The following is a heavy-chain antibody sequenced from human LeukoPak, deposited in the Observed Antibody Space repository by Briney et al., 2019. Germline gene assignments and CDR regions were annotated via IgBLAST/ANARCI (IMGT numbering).Heavy chain of an antibody. J-gene: IGHJ4*02. V-gene: IGHV3-11*01. CDR1: GFTFSDYY. CDR3: ARYRGASGYDPYYFDY. D-gene: IGHD5-12*01. Sequence: PGGSLRLSCAASGFTFSDYYMSWIRQAPGKGLEWVSYISSSGSTIYYADSVKGRFTISRDNSKNTLYLQMNSLRAEDTAVYYCARYRGASGYDPYYFDYWGQGTLVTVSS. CDR2: ISSSGSTI.